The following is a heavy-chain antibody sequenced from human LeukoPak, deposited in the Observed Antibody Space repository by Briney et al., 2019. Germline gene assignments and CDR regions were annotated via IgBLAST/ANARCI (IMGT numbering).Heavy chain of an antibody. D-gene: IGHD3-10*01. CDR1: GGSFSGYY. Sequence: ASETLSLTCAVYGGSFSGYYWSWIRQPPGKGLEWIGEINHSGSTNYNPSLKSRVTISVDTSKNQFSLKLSSVTAADTAVYYCARSRGDIDYWGQGTLVTLSS. V-gene: IGHV4-34*01. CDR2: INHSGST. CDR3: ARSRGDIDY. J-gene: IGHJ4*02.